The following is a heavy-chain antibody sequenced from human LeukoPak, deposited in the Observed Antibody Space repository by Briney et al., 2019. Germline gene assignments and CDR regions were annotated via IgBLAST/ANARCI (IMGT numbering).Heavy chain of an antibody. V-gene: IGHV7-4-1*02. J-gene: IGHJ4*02. CDR2: INTNTGNP. CDR1: RYTFTSYA. CDR3: GRDPRLGIRGYTYGYIDY. Sequence: ASVKVSCKACRYTFTSYAMNWLRQPPGQGLEWMGWINTNTGNPTYAQGFTGRYVFSLDTSVSTAYLQISGLTADDTAVYFCGRDPRLGIRGYTYGYIDYWGQGTLVTVSS. D-gene: IGHD5-18*01.